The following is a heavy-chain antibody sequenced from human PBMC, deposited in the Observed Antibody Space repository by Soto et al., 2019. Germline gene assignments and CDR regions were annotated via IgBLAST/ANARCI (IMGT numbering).Heavy chain of an antibody. CDR2: ISGSGGST. Sequence: EVQLLESGGGLVQPGGSLRLSCAASGFTFSSYAMSWVRQAPGKGLEWVSAISGSGGSTYYADSVKGRFTISRDNSKNALYMRMNSLRAEDTAVYYCAKAKGLGGRTGYYYGMDVWGQGTTVTVSS. CDR1: GFTFSSYA. J-gene: IGHJ6*02. CDR3: AKAKGLGGRTGYYYGMDV. V-gene: IGHV3-23*01. D-gene: IGHD3-22*01.